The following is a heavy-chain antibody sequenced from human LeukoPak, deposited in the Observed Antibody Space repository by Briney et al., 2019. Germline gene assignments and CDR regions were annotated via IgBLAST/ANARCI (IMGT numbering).Heavy chain of an antibody. CDR2: IYHSGIT. Sequence: SETLSLTCAVSGYSISSGYYWGWIRQPPGRGLEWIGIIYHSGITYFKPSLRSRVTISIDTSKNQLSLKVNSVTAADTAVYYCARNMATVVRVDSWGQGTLVIVSS. V-gene: IGHV4-38-2*01. CDR3: ARNMATVVRVDS. CDR1: GYSISSGYY. J-gene: IGHJ5*01. D-gene: IGHD3-10*01.